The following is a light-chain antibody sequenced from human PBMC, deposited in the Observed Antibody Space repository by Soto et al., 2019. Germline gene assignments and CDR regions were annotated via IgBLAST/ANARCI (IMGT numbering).Light chain of an antibody. CDR2: EVS. J-gene: IGLJ1*01. Sequence: QSALTQPASVSGSPGQSIAISCTGTSSDVGAYDFVSWYQQHPDKAPKLLIYEVSNRPSGVSDRFSGSKSVNTATLTISGLQAEDEADYYCCSYTSSSLRVFGTGTKVT. V-gene: IGLV2-14*03. CDR3: CSYTSSSLRV. CDR1: SSDVGAYDF.